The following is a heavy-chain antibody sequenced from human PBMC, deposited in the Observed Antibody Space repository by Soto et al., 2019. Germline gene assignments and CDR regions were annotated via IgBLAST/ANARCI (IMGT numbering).Heavy chain of an antibody. CDR2: INHSGST. V-gene: IGHV4-34*01. Sequence: SETLSLTCAVYGGSFSGYYWSWIRQPPGKGLEWIGEINHSGSTNYNPSLKSRVTVSIDPSKNQFSLTLNSVTAADTAVYYCAGTPFYYFGLGTHLYYFDFWDQGALVTVSS. D-gene: IGHD3-10*01. CDR1: GGSFSGYY. J-gene: IGHJ4*02. CDR3: AGTPFYYFGLGTHLYYFDF.